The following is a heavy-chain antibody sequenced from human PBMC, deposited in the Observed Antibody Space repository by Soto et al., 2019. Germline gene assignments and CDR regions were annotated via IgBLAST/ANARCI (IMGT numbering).Heavy chain of an antibody. CDR3: GRVMIGTSRHTDSDY. D-gene: IGHD2-2*01. J-gene: IGHJ4*02. V-gene: IGHV4-39*01. CDR1: GASISSRDYY. Sequence: SETLSLPCSVSGASISSRDYYWGWIRQTPGKELEWIGNIDYNGVTYYNPSLKSRVTVSKDTSKNQFSLKVASVTAADTAIYYCGRVMIGTSRHTDSDYWGQGTQVTVSS. CDR2: IDYNGVT.